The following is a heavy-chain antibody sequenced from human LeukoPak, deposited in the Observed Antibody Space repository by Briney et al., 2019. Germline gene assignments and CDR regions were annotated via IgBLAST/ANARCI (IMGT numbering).Heavy chain of an antibody. CDR3: ARALDGDYAY. J-gene: IGHJ4*02. Sequence: ASVKVSCKASGGSFSSYAISWVRQAPGQGLKWMGGIIPIFGTANYAQKFQGRVTITADESTSTAYMELSSLRSEDTAVYYCARALDGDYAYWGQGTLVTVSS. D-gene: IGHD4-17*01. CDR2: IIPIFGTA. V-gene: IGHV1-69*13. CDR1: GGSFSSYA.